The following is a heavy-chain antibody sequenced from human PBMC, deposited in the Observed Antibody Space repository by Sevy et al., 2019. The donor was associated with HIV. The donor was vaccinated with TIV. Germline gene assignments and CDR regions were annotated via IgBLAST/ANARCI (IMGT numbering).Heavy chain of an antibody. Sequence: GGSLRLSCAASGFTVSSSYMSWVRQAPGKGLEWVSVVYSDGNTYHADSVKGRFIISRDNSKNTLHLQMNSLRAEDTAVYYCATWYRSVGSPAYWGQGTLVTVSS. V-gene: IGHV3-53*01. D-gene: IGHD6-19*01. CDR3: ATWYRSVGSPAY. J-gene: IGHJ4*02. CDR2: VYSDGNT. CDR1: GFTVSSSY.